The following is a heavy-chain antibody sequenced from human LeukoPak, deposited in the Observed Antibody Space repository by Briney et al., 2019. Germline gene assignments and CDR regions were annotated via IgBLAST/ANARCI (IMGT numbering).Heavy chain of an antibody. CDR3: ARGRSTREFDY. Sequence: GGSLRLSCAASGLPFSSCAMSWVRQAPGKGLEWVTSITDTGTTYYADSVKGRFTISRDNAKNTLHLQMSSLGVEDTAVYYCARGRSTREFDYWGQGSLVTVSS. V-gene: IGHV3-23*01. CDR2: ITDTGTT. D-gene: IGHD1-26*01. CDR1: GLPFSSCA. J-gene: IGHJ4*02.